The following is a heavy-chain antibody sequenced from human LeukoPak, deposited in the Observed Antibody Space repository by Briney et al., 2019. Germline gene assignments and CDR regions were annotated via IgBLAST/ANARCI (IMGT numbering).Heavy chain of an antibody. CDR3: TGGLGYSSSWYKYYFDY. D-gene: IGHD6-13*01. Sequence: PGRSLRLSCTASGFTFGDYAMSWFRQAPGKGLEWVGFIRSKAYGGTTEYAASVKGRFTISRDDSKSIAYLQMNSLKTEDTAVYYCTGGLGYSSSWYKYYFDYWGQGTLVTVSS. V-gene: IGHV3-49*03. CDR1: GFTFGDYA. J-gene: IGHJ4*02. CDR2: IRSKAYGGTT.